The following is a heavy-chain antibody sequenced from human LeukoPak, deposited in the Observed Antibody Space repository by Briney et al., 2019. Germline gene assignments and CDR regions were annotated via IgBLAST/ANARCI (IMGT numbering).Heavy chain of an antibody. V-gene: IGHV3-7*03. J-gene: IGHJ4*02. D-gene: IGHD3-16*01. CDR2: IKQDGSEK. Sequence: GGSLRLSCAASGFTFGDTWMNWVRQVPGQGLEWVANIKQDGSEKFYVASVKGRFTISRDNGKSSLYLQINSLRAEDTALYYCATSYAMGWLIGYWGQGTLVTVSS. CDR3: ATSYAMGWLIGY. CDR1: GFTFGDTW.